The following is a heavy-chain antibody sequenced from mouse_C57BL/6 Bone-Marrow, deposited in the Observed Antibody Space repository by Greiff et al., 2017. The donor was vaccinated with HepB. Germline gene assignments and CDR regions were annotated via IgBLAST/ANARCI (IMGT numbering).Heavy chain of an antibody. CDR1: GYTFTSYW. CDR2: IHPNSGST. J-gene: IGHJ3*01. CDR3: ARDYGSSYVRFAY. V-gene: IGHV1-64*01. D-gene: IGHD1-1*01. Sequence: QVQLQQSGAELVKPGASVKLSCKASGYTFTSYWMHWVKQRPGQGLEWIGMIHPNSGSTNYNEKFKSKATLTVDKSSSTAYMQLSSLTSEDSAVYYCARDYGSSYVRFAYWGQGTLVTVSA.